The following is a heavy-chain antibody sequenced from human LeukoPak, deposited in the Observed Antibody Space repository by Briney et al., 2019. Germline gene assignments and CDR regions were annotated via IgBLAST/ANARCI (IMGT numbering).Heavy chain of an antibody. V-gene: IGHV3-30-3*01. CDR3: ARDEYLWVVIQLGLFDY. D-gene: IGHD2-2*01. J-gene: IGHJ4*02. CDR2: ISSDGNNK. Sequence: GRSLTLSCAASGFTFSSYAMHWVRQAPGKGLEWVAVISSDGNNKYYADSVKGRFTISRDNSKNTLYLQMNSLRAEDTAVYYCARDEYLWVVIQLGLFDYWGQGTLVTVSS. CDR1: GFTFSSYA.